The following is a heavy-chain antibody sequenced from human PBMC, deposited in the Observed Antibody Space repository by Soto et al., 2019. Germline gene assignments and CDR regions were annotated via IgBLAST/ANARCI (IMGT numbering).Heavy chain of an antibody. Sequence: PGRPLRLSCAAAGFKCSSYSMNWVRQDTGKGLEWVSYISSSSSTIYYADSVKGRFTISRDNAKNSLYLQMNSLRAEDTAVYYCARDQHSSSWPNGFDPWGQGTLVTVSS. CDR3: ARDQHSSSWPNGFDP. V-gene: IGHV3-48*01. D-gene: IGHD6-13*01. CDR1: GFKCSSYS. CDR2: ISSSSSTI. J-gene: IGHJ5*02.